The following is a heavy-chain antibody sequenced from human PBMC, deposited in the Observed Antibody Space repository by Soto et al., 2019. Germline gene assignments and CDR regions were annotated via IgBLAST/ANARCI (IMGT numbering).Heavy chain of an antibody. J-gene: IGHJ6*02. CDR1: GFTFSSYG. CDR2: ISYDGSNK. CDR3: AKDGASYYYYGMDG. Sequence: QVQLVESGGGVVQPGRSLRLSCAASGFTFSSYGMHWVRQAPGKGLEWVAVISYDGSNKYYADSVKGRFTISRDNSKNTLYLQMNSLRAEDTAVYYWAKDGASYYYYGMDGWGQGTTVTVSS. D-gene: IGHD3-16*01. V-gene: IGHV3-30*18.